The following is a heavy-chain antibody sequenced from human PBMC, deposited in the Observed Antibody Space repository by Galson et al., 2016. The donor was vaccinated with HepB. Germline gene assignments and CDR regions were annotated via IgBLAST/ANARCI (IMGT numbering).Heavy chain of an antibody. CDR2: ISSSSSYI. V-gene: IGHV3-21*01. Sequence: SLRLSCAASGFTFSSYSMNWVRQAPGKGLEWVSSISSSSSYIYYADSVKGRFTISRDNAKNSLYLQMNSLRAEDTAVYYCARAVSWDYGDYAGYWGQGTLGTV. CDR3: ARAVSWDYGDYAGY. J-gene: IGHJ4*02. D-gene: IGHD4-17*01. CDR1: GFTFSSYS.